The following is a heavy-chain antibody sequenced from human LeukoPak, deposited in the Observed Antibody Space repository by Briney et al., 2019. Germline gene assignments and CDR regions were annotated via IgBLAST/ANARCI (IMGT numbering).Heavy chain of an antibody. D-gene: IGHD6-6*01. CDR3: ARAGDIAARNWFDP. J-gene: IGHJ5*02. CDR2: ISAYNGNT. V-gene: IGHV1-18*01. CDR1: GYTFTSYG. Sequence: ASVKVSCKASGYTFTSYGISCVRQAPGQRLEWMGWISAYNGNTNYAQKLQGRVTMTTDTSTSTAYMELRSLRSDDTAVYYCARAGDIAARNWFDPWGQGTLVTVSS.